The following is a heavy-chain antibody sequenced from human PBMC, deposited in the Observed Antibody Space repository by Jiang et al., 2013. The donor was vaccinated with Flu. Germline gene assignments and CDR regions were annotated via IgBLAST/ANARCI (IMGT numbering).Heavy chain of an antibody. CDR2: IWYDGSNK. CDR1: GFTFSSYD. CDR3: ARGMGYSYGADY. Sequence: QLVESGGGVVQPGRSLRLSCAASGFTFSSYDMHWVRQAPGKGLEWVALIWYDGSNKDYADSVKGRFTISRDNSKNTLYLQMNSLRAEDTAVYYCARGMGYSYGADYWGQGTLVTVSS. J-gene: IGHJ4*02. V-gene: IGHV3-33*01. D-gene: IGHD5-18*01.